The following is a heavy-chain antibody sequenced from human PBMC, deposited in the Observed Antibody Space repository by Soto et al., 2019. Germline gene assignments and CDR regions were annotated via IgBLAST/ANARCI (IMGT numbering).Heavy chain of an antibody. CDR3: ARESPIYSGGWSQGEDDSFDY. Sequence: QVQLVESGGGLVKPGGSLRLSCAASGFTFSDYYMSWIRQAPGKGLEWVAYGSSSSSYTNYADSVKGRFTISRDNAKNALYLQRNSMRAEDTAVYYCARESPIYSGGWSQGEDDSFDYWGQGTLVTVSS. V-gene: IGHV3-11*06. J-gene: IGHJ4*02. CDR1: GFTFSDYY. CDR2: GSSSSSYT. D-gene: IGHD6-19*01.